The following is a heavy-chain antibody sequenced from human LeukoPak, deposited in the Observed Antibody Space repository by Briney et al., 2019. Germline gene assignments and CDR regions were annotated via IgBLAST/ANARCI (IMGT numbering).Heavy chain of an antibody. D-gene: IGHD6-13*01. Sequence: TTSETLSLTCAVYGGSFSGYYWSWIRQPPGKGLEWIGEINHSGSTNYNPSLKSRVTISVDTSKNQFSLKLSSVTAADTAVYYCARAPRKYSSSWCWYGNWFDPWGQGTLVTVSS. CDR2: INHSGST. CDR3: ARAPRKYSSSWCWYGNWFDP. J-gene: IGHJ5*02. CDR1: GGSFSGYY. V-gene: IGHV4-34*01.